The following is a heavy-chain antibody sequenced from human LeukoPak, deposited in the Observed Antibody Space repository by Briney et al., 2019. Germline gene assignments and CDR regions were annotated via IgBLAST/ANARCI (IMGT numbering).Heavy chain of an antibody. V-gene: IGHV3-53*01. CDR2: IYNDGNT. D-gene: IGHD1-26*01. Sequence: GGSLRLSCAVSGFTVSSIYMSWVRQAPGKGLEWVSFIYNDGNTNYADSVKGRFTISRDNSKNTLYLQMNSLRAEDTAVYYCARVGIVGARAFDYWGQGTLVTVSS. CDR3: ARVGIVGARAFDY. J-gene: IGHJ4*02. CDR1: GFTVSSIY.